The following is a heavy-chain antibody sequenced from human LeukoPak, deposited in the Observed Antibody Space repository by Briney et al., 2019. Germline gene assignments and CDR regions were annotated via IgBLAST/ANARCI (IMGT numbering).Heavy chain of an antibody. D-gene: IGHD5-18*01. J-gene: IGHJ4*02. Sequence: SETLSLTCTVSGGSISSSSYSWGWIRQPPGKGLEWIGSIYYSGSTYYNPSLKSRVTISVDTSKNQFSLKLSSVTAADTAVYYCARLGLYSYGSFDYWGQGTLVTVSS. CDR3: ARLGLYSYGSFDY. CDR2: IYYSGST. CDR1: GGSISSSSYS. V-gene: IGHV4-39*01.